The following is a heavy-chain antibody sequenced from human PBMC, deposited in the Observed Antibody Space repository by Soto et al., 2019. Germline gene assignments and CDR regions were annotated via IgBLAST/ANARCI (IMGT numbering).Heavy chain of an antibody. J-gene: IGHJ4*02. Sequence: SETLSLTCTVSGGSISSYYWSWIRQPPGKGLEWIGYIYYSGSTNYNPSLKSRVTISVDTSKNQFSLKLSSVTAADTAVYYCASANCSGGSCYSDYWGQGTLVTVSS. V-gene: IGHV4-59*12. CDR1: GGSISSYY. CDR2: IYYSGST. D-gene: IGHD2-15*01. CDR3: ASANCSGGSCYSDY.